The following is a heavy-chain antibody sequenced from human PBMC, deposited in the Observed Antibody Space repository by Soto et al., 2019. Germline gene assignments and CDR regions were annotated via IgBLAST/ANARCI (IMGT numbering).Heavy chain of an antibody. D-gene: IGHD2-21*02. CDR1: GGSISSVDYY. V-gene: IGHV4-30-4*01. J-gene: IGHJ4*02. CDR3: ARAYCGGDCYSGGFGY. CDR2: IYYSGST. Sequence: SETLSLTCTVSGGSISSVDYYWSWIRQPPGKGLEWIGYIYYSGSTYYNPSLKSRVTISVDTSKNQFSLKLSSVTAADTAVYYCARAYCGGDCYSGGFGYWGQGTLVTVSS.